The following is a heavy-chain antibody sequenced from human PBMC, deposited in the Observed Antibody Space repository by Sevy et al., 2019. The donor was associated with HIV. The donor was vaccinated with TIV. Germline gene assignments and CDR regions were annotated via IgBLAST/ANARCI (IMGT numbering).Heavy chain of an antibody. CDR3: AKGDRTFYGLDV. D-gene: IGHD2-15*01. CDR2: LSGSGGST. J-gene: IGHJ6*02. V-gene: IGHV3-23*01. CDR1: GFTFSTYA. Sequence: GGSLRLSCAASGFTFSTYAMSWVRQAPGKGLEWVSALSGSGGSTYYADSLKGRFTIFRDNSKNTLSLQMNSPRAEDTAVYYCAKGDRTFYGLDVWGQGTTVTVSS.